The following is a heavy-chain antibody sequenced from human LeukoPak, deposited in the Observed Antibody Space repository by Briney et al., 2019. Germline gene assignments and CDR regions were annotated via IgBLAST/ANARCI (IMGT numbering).Heavy chain of an antibody. CDR2: INHDATEK. V-gene: IGHV3-7*01. Sequence: PGGSLRLSCVASGFSFDSYWMNWVRQAPGRGLEWVANINHDATEKYYVDSVKGRFTISRDNAKNSLYLQMNSLRAEDTAVYYCARVSGSYSLYYYMDVWGKGTTVTVSS. CDR3: ARVSGSYSLYYYMDV. D-gene: IGHD1-26*01. J-gene: IGHJ6*03. CDR1: GFSFDSYW.